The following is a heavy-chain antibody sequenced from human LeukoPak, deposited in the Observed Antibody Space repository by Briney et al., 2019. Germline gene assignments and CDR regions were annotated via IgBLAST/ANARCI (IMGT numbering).Heavy chain of an antibody. J-gene: IGHJ5*02. Sequence: GGSLRLSCAASGFTFSSYAMSWVRQAPGKGLEWVSAISGSGGSTYYADSVKGRFTISRDNSKNTLYLQMSSLRAEDTAVYYCAKVGGGYSSGFNWFDPWGQGTLVTVSS. D-gene: IGHD6-19*01. CDR2: ISGSGGST. CDR3: AKVGGGYSSGFNWFDP. V-gene: IGHV3-23*01. CDR1: GFTFSSYA.